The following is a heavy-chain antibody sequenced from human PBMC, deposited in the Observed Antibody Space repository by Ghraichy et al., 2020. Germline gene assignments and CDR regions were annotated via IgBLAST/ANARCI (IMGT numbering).Heavy chain of an antibody. D-gene: IGHD3-16*02. CDR2: ISGSGGST. CDR1: GFTFSSYA. CDR3: AKVISRDDYVWGSYHYYFDY. J-gene: IGHJ4*02. Sequence: GGSLRLSCAASGFTFSSYAMSWVRQAPGKGLEWVSAISGSGGSTYYADSVKGRFTISRDNSKNTLYLQMNSLRAEDTAVYYCAKVISRDDYVWGSYHYYFDYWGQGTLVTVSS. V-gene: IGHV3-23*01.